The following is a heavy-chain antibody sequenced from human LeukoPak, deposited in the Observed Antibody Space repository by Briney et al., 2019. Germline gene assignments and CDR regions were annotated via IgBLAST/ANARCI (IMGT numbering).Heavy chain of an antibody. V-gene: IGHV3-64*01. Sequence: PGGSLRLSCAASGFTFSSYAMHWVRQAPGKGLEYVSAISSNGGSTYYANSVKGRFTISRDNSKNTLYLQMGSLRAEDMAVYYCARDWAAADYWGQGTLVTVSS. CDR1: GFTFSSYA. CDR2: ISSNGGST. J-gene: IGHJ4*02. D-gene: IGHD3-16*01. CDR3: ARDWAAADY.